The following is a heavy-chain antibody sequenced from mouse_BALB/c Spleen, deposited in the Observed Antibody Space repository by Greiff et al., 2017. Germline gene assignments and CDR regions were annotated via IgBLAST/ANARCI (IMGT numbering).Heavy chain of an antibody. CDR3: ARPVITTVVAYYFDY. CDR1: GFDFSRYW. V-gene: IGHV4-1*02. D-gene: IGHD1-1*01. Sequence: EVKLEESGGGLVQPGGSLKLYCAASGFDFSRYWMSWVRQAPGKGLEWIGEINPDSSTINYTPSLKDKFIISRDNAKNTLYLQMSKVRSEDTALYYCARPVITTVVAYYFDYWGQGTTLTVSS. J-gene: IGHJ2*01. CDR2: INPDSSTI.